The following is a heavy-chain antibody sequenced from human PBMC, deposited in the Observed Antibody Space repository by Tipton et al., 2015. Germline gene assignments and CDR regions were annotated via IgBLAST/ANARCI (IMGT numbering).Heavy chain of an antibody. CDR1: GGSISSSSYY. V-gene: IGHV4-39*07. D-gene: IGHD3-22*01. J-gene: IGHJ2*01. CDR3: ARAQTNFYDSSGFDWKFDL. Sequence: TLSLTCSVSGGSISSSSYYWGWIRQPPGKGLEWIGSIYYSGSTYYNPSLTSRVTISVDTSKNQLSLQLRSVTPADTAVYYCARAQTNFYDSSGFDWKFDLWGRGALVTVSP. CDR2: IYYSGST.